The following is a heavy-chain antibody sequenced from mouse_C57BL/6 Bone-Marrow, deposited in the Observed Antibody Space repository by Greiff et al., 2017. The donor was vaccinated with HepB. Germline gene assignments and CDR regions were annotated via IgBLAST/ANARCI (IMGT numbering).Heavy chain of an antibody. D-gene: IGHD3-3*01. V-gene: IGHV1-66*01. CDR1: GYSFTSYY. J-gene: IGHJ2*01. Sequence: QVQLKESGPELVKPGASVKISCKASGYSFTSYYIHWVKQRPGQGLEWIGWIYPGSGNTKYNEKFKGKATLTADTSSSTAYMQLSSLTSEDSAVYYCARFRDFYFDYWGQGTTLTVSS. CDR3: ARFRDFYFDY. CDR2: IYPGSGNT.